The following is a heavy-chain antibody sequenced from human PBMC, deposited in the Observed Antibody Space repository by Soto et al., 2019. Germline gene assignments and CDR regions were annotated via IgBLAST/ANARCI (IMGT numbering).Heavy chain of an antibody. J-gene: IGHJ4*02. CDR1: GFTFSDYY. CDR2: ISSSSGYT. D-gene: IGHD3-10*01. V-gene: IGHV3-11*06. Sequence: AGGSLRLSCAASGFTFSDYYMSWIRQAPGKGLEWVSYISSSSGYTNYADSVKGRFTISRDNAKNSLYLQMNSLRAEDTAVYYCAKKVNSGPGSQYFDYWGQGTLVTVS. CDR3: AKKVNSGPGSQYFDY.